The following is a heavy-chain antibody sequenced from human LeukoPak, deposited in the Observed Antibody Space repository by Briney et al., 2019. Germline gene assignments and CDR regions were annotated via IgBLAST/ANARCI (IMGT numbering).Heavy chain of an antibody. D-gene: IGHD2-2*01. CDR1: GFIFSSYW. CDR3: ARRALRYCSSTSCPAQYYGVDV. CDR2: IKEDGSEK. Sequence: GGSLRLSCAASGFIFSSYWMSWVRQAPGKGLEWVANIKEDGSEKYYVDSVKGGFTISRDNAKNSLYLQTNSLRAEDTAVYYCARRALRYCSSTSCPAQYYGVDVWGKGTTVTVSS. J-gene: IGHJ6*04. V-gene: IGHV3-7*03.